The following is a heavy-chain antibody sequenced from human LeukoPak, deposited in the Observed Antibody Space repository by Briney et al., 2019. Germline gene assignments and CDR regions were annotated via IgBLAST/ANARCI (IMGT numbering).Heavy chain of an antibody. CDR1: GFTFSSYA. V-gene: IGHV3-48*04. Sequence: PGGSLRLSCAASGFTFSSYAMSWVRQAPGKGLEWVSYINSRFDTLYADSVKGRFTISRDNARDSLYLQMHSLRAEDTAVYYCARSLSGYITDPFFDQWGQGTLVTVSS. J-gene: IGHJ4*02. CDR2: INSRFDT. CDR3: ARSLSGYITDPFFDQ. D-gene: IGHD5-12*01.